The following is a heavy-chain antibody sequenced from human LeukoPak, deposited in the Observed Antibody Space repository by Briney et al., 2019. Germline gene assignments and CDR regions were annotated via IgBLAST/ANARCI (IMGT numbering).Heavy chain of an antibody. Sequence: GESLKISCKGSGYSFTSYWIGWVRQMPGKGLEWMGIIYPGDSDTRYSPSFQGQVTISADKSISTAYLQWSSLKASDTAMYYCARHYSSSSGGLFHYYYMDVWGKGTTVTVSS. J-gene: IGHJ6*03. CDR1: GYSFTSYW. CDR3: ARHYSSSSGGLFHYYYMDV. CDR2: IYPGDSDT. D-gene: IGHD6-6*01. V-gene: IGHV5-51*01.